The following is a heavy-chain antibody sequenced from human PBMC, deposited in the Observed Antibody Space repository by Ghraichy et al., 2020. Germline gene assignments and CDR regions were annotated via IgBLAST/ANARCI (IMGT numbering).Heavy chain of an antibody. CDR3: AKGVTGWYSPRPDYFDS. J-gene: IGHJ4*02. CDR2: ISHDGSNQ. V-gene: IGHV3-30*18. Sequence: GESLNISCAASGFTFRTYGMHWVRQAPGKGLEWVSFISHDGSNQYYADSVKGRFTISRDNSKNTLYLQMNSPRPEDTAVFYCAKGVTGWYSPRPDYFDSWGQGVLVIVSS. CDR1: GFTFRTYG. D-gene: IGHD6-19*01.